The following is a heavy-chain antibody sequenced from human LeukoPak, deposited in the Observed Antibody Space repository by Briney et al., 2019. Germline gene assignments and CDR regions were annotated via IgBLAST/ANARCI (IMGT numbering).Heavy chain of an antibody. CDR3: AKDRQYSSGWYHY. J-gene: IGHJ4*02. CDR1: GFTFSSYA. V-gene: IGHV3-23*01. Sequence: PGGSLRLSCAASGFTFSSYAMSWVRQAPGKGLEWVSAISGSGGSTYYADSVKGRFTISRDNSKNTLYLQMSSLRAEDTAIYYCAKDRQYSSGWYHYWGQGTLVTVSS. D-gene: IGHD6-19*01. CDR2: ISGSGGST.